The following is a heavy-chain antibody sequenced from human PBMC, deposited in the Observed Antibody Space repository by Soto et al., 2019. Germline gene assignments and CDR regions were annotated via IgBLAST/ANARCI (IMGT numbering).Heavy chain of an antibody. J-gene: IGHJ4*02. CDR1: GFTFSSYS. D-gene: IGHD3-3*01. Sequence: PGGSLRLSCAASGFTFSSYSMNWVRQAPGKGLEWVSSISSSSSYIYYADSVKGRFTISRDNAKNSLYLQMNSLRAEDTAVYYCARMYPPQGTIFGVVIARFDYWGQGTLVSVSS. V-gene: IGHV3-21*01. CDR2: ISSSSSYI. CDR3: ARMYPPQGTIFGVVIARFDY.